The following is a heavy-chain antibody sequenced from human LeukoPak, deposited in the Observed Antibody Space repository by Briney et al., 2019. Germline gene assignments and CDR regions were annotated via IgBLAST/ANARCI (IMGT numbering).Heavy chain of an antibody. J-gene: IGHJ3*01. Sequence: SVKVSCKASGGTFSSYAISWVRQAPGQGLEWMGRIIAIFGTANYAQKFQGRVTITTDESTSTAYMELSSLRSEDTAVYYCARWLEFGYDALDFWGQGTMVTVSS. V-gene: IGHV1-69*05. CDR3: ARWLEFGYDALDF. CDR1: GGTFSSYA. D-gene: IGHD5-24*01. CDR2: IIAIFGTA.